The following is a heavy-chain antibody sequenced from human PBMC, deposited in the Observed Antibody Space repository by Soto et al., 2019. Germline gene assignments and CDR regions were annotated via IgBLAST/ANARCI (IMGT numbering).Heavy chain of an antibody. V-gene: IGHV4-59*01. CDR2: IYYSGST. CDR3: ARVGMYYWFDP. CDR1: GGSISSYY. D-gene: IGHD2-8*01. J-gene: IGHJ5*02. Sequence: SETLSLTCTVSGGSISSYYWSWIRQPPGKGLEWIGYIYYSGSTNYNPSLKSRVTISVDTSKNQFSLKLSSVTAADTAVYYCARVGMYYWFDPWGQGTLVTVSS.